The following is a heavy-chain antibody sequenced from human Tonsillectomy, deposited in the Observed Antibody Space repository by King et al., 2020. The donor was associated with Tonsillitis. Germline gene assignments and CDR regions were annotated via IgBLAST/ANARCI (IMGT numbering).Heavy chain of an antibody. CDR3: ARDQGSSGWFVGFDY. CDR2: IDQDGSEK. Sequence: EVQLVESGGGLVQPGGSLRLSCAASGFTFSSYWMTWVRQAPGKGLEWVANIDQDGSEKYYVDSVRGRFTISRDNAKNSLYLQMNSLRAEDTAVYYCARDQGSSGWFVGFDYWGQGTLVTVSS. CDR1: GFTFSSYW. J-gene: IGHJ4*02. V-gene: IGHV3-7*03. D-gene: IGHD6-19*01.